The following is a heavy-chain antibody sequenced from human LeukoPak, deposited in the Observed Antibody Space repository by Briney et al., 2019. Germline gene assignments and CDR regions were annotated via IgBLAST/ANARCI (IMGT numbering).Heavy chain of an antibody. CDR1: GGTFSSYA. J-gene: IGHJ3*02. CDR3: ASAKTMIVVVNAFDI. V-gene: IGHV1-69*01. Sequence: EASVKVSCKASGGTFSSYAISWVRQAPGQGLEWMGGIIPIFGTANYAQKFQGRVTITADESTSTAYMELSSLRSEDTAVYYCASAKTMIVVVNAFDIWGQGTMVTVSS. D-gene: IGHD3-22*01. CDR2: IIPIFGTA.